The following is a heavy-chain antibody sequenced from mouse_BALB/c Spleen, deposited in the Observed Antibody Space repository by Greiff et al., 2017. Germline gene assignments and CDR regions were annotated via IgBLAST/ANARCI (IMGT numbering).Heavy chain of an antibody. V-gene: IGHV1-9*01. D-gene: IGHD1-2*01. Sequence: VQLHQSGAELMKPGASVKISCKATGYTFSSYWIEWVKQRPGHGLEWIGEILPGSGSTNYNEKFKGKATFTADTSSNTAYMQLSSLTSEGSAVYYCARLLRLREGVDYWGQGTTLTVSS. J-gene: IGHJ2*01. CDR3: ARLLRLREGVDY. CDR1: GYTFSSYW. CDR2: ILPGSGST.